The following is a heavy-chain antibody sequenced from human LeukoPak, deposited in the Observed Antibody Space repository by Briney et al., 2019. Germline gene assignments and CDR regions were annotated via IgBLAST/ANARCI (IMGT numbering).Heavy chain of an antibody. V-gene: IGHV3-7*01. Sequence: PGGSLRLSCAASGFTFSSFWMAWVRQVPGKGLEWVANINQDGSERHYVGSLKGRFTVSRDNAKNSLYLQMNTLRAEDTAVYYCARDRSTSGRQYWGQGTLVTVSS. D-gene: IGHD3-10*01. J-gene: IGHJ4*02. CDR3: ARDRSTSGRQY. CDR2: INQDGSER. CDR1: GFTFSSFW.